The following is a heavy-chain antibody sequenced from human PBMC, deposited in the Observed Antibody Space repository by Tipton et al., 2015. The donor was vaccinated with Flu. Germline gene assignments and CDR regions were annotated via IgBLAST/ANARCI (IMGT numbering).Heavy chain of an antibody. D-gene: IGHD6-13*01. Sequence: LRLSCAVYGGSFSGYYWSWIRQPPGKGLEWIGEINHSGSTNYNPSLKSRVTISVDTSKNQFSLKLSSVTAADTAVYYCARGPPPVIAAAGTGDYWGQGTLVTVSS. CDR3: ARGPPPVIAAAGTGDY. CDR2: INHSGST. CDR1: GGSFSGYY. J-gene: IGHJ4*02. V-gene: IGHV4-34*01.